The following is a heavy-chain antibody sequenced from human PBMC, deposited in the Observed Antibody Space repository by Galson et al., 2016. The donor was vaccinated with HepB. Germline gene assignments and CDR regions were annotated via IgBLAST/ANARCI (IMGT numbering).Heavy chain of an antibody. CDR3: ARMYYDSSDYDGFDM. V-gene: IGHV2-70*01. J-gene: IGHJ3*02. CDR1: GFSLSISGMC. D-gene: IGHD3-22*01. CDR2: IDWEDDK. Sequence: PALVKPTQTLTLTCTFSGFSLSISGMCVGWIRQSPGKALEWLANIDWEDDKYYSTSLKTRLTISKDTSKNQVVLTMTNMDPVDTATYYCARMYYDSSDYDGFDMWGQGTMVTVSS.